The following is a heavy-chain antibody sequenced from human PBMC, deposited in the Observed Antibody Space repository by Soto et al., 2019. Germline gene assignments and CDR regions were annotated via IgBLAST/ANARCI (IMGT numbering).Heavy chain of an antibody. CDR1: GFSLTISGEG. CDR2: IYWSDEK. J-gene: IGHJ4*02. V-gene: IGHV2-5*01. CDR3: ARLVYRAGGRIFDS. D-gene: IGHD3-16*01. Sequence: QITLKESGPTLVKPTQTLTLTCTFSGFSLTISGEGVGWIRQPPGKALEWLALIYWSDEKHYSPSLKNRLTITKDTSKNQLVLTMTNMDPVDTATYYCARLVYRAGGRIFDSWGQGSLVTVSS.